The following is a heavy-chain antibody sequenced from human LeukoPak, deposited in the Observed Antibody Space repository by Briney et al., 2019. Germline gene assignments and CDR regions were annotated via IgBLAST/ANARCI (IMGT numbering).Heavy chain of an antibody. CDR2: INHSGST. CDR1: GGSFSGYY. Sequence: SETLSLTCAVYGGSFSGYYWSWIRQPPGKGLEWIGEINHSGSTNYNPSLKSRVTISVDTSKNQFSLKLSSVTAADTAVYYCARSFSNYDILTGYFPDAFDIWGQGTMVTVSS. CDR3: ARSFSNYDILTGYFPDAFDI. V-gene: IGHV4-34*01. D-gene: IGHD3-9*01. J-gene: IGHJ3*02.